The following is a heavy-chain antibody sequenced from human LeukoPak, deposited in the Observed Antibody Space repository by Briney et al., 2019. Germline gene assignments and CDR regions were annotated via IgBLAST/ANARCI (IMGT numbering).Heavy chain of an antibody. V-gene: IGHV4-59*08. CDR2: IYYSGST. Sequence: PSETLSLTCTVSGGSIRSYYWSWIRQPPGKGLEWIGYIYYSGSTNYNPSLKSRVTISVVTSKNQFSLKLSSVTAADTAVYYCARLSSPDYYDSSGYGLDYWGQGTLVTVSS. J-gene: IGHJ4*02. D-gene: IGHD3-22*01. CDR1: GGSIRSYY. CDR3: ARLSSPDYYDSSGYGLDY.